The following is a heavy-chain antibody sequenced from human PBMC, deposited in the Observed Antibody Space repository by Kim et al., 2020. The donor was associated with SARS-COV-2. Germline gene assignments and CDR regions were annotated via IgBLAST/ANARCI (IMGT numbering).Heavy chain of an antibody. CDR3: ARDSRIQLWSIIGNWFDP. V-gene: IGHV4-34*01. Sequence: SRVTISVDTSKNQFSLKLSSVTAADTAVYYCARDSRIQLWSIIGNWFDPWGQGTLVTVSS. D-gene: IGHD5-18*01. J-gene: IGHJ5*02.